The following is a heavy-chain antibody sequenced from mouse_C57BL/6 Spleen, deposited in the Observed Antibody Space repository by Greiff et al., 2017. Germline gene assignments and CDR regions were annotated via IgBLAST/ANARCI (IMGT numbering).Heavy chain of an antibody. CDR1: GYTFTEYT. V-gene: IGHV1-62-2*01. D-gene: IGHD1-1*01. CDR2: FYPGSGSI. CDR3: GRHDYYGSRGYYFDY. Sequence: VKLQESGAELVKPGASVKLSCKASGYTFTEYTIHWVKQRSGQGLEWIGWFYPGSGSIKYNEKFKDKATLTADKSSSTVYMALSRLTSEDSAVYFCGRHDYYGSRGYYFDYWGQGTTLTVSS. J-gene: IGHJ2*01.